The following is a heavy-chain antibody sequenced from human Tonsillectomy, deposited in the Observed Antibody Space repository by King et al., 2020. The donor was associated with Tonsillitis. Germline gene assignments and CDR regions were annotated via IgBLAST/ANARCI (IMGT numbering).Heavy chain of an antibody. V-gene: IGHV3-23*04. D-gene: IGHD3-9*01. CDR1: GFTFSGYA. CDR2: ISGSGGST. J-gene: IGHJ4*02. Sequence: QLVQSWGGLVRPGGSLRLSCAASGFTFSGYAMNWVRQAPGKGLEWVSIISGSGGSTYYADSVKGRFTISRDNSKNTLYLQMNSLRAEDTAVYYCAKDDDVLTGYYFDYWAQGTLVTVSS. CDR3: AKDDDVLTGYYFDY.